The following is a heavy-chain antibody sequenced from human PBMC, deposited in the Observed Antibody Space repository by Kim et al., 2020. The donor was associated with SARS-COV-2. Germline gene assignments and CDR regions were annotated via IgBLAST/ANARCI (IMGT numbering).Heavy chain of an antibody. CDR1: GGSFSGYY. J-gene: IGHJ6*02. CDR3: AITRRITIFGVVIETYGMDV. D-gene: IGHD3-3*01. V-gene: IGHV4-34*01. CDR2: INHSGST. Sequence: SETLSLTCAVYGGSFSGYYWSWIRQPPGKGLEWIGEINHSGSTNYNPSLKSRVTISVDTSKNQFPLKLSSVTAADTAVYYCAITRRITIFGVVIETYGMDVWGQGTTVTVSS.